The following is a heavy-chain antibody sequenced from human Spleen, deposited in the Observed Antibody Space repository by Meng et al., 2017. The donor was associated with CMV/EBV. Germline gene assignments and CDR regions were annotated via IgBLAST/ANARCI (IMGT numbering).Heavy chain of an antibody. D-gene: IGHD6-6*01. Sequence: GESLKISCAASGFTFSSFWVHWVRQAPGKGLQWVAFISSDGTNKYYEDSLKGRFTISRDNSKSTLFLQMSSLSGDDTAVYYCVKERTSFLDYWGQGTLVTVSS. J-gene: IGHJ4*02. CDR3: VKERTSFLDY. CDR1: GFTFSSFW. V-gene: IGHV3-30*18. CDR2: ISSDGTNK.